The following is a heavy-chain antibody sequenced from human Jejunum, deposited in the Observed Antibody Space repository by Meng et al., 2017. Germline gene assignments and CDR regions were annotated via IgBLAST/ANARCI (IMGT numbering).Heavy chain of an antibody. V-gene: IGHV4-39*07. D-gene: IGHD6-13*01. CDR3: ARYSRYVGWLDP. Sequence: QLVLPDSGPALAEPSEPLPLTCTFSGDSTTSNNHLWGWIRQPPGKGLEWIGTIDYSGTTYYNPSLKSRVTITLGTSKNQISLKVTSVTAAETAVYYCARYSRYVGWLDPWGQGTLVTVSS. J-gene: IGHJ5*02. CDR2: IDYSGTT. CDR1: GDSTTSNNHL.